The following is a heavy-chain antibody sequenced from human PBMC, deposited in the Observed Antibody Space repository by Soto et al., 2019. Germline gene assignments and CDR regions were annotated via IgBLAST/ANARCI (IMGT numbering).Heavy chain of an antibody. V-gene: IGHV3-30-3*01. CDR3: AREGRRYYDSSGPQNSYFDL. J-gene: IGHJ2*01. CDR1: GFTFSSYA. Sequence: PGGSLRLSCAASGFTFSSYAMHWVRQAPGKGLEWVAVISYDGSNKYYADSVKGRFTISRDNSKNTLYLQMNSLRAEDTAVYYCAREGRRYYDSSGPQNSYFDLWGRGTLLTVSS. CDR2: ISYDGSNK. D-gene: IGHD3-22*01.